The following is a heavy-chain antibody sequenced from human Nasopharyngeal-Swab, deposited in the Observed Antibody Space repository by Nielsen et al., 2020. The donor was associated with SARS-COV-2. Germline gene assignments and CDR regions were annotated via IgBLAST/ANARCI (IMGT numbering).Heavy chain of an antibody. Sequence: ASVKVSCKASGYTFTSYGISWVRQAPGQGLEWMGWISAYNGNTNYAQKLQGRVTMTTDTSTSTAYMGLRSLRSDDTAVYYCAREERYSDLGGKLNYYYYMDVWGKGTTVTVSS. J-gene: IGHJ6*03. CDR3: AREERYSDLGGKLNYYYYMDV. CDR2: ISAYNGNT. CDR1: GYTFTSYG. D-gene: IGHD3-9*01. V-gene: IGHV1-18*01.